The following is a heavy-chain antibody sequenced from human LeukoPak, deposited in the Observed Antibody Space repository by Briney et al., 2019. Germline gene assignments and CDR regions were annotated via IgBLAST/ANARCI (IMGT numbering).Heavy chain of an antibody. D-gene: IGHD3-16*01. CDR1: GYTFTGYG. J-gene: IGHJ4*02. CDR3: ARDLWGDRDDY. V-gene: IGHV1-18*01. Sequence: WASVKVSCKASGYTFTGYGISWVRQAPGQGLEWMGWISAYNGNTNYAQKLQGRVTMTTDTSTSTAYMELRSLRSDDTAVYYCARDLWGDRDDYWGQGTLVTVSS. CDR2: ISAYNGNT.